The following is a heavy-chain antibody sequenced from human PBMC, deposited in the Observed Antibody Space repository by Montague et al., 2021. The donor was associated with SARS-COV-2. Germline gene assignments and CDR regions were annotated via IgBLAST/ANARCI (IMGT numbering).Heavy chain of an antibody. CDR3: ARGIWFGELLTGYYYYGMDV. CDR2: ICYRSKWYN. J-gene: IGHJ6*02. Sequence: CAISGDSVAGDRAAWRWNRQSPEIDFEWLGRICYRSKWYNDYAVSVKSRITINPDTSKNQFSLQLNSVTPEDTAVYYCARGIWFGELLTGYYYYGMDVWGQGTTVTVSS. V-gene: IGHV6-1*01. CDR1: GDSVAGDRAA. D-gene: IGHD3-10*01.